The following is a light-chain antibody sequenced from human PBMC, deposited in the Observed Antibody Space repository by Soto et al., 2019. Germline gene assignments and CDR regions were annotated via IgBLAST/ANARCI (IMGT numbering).Light chain of an antibody. Sequence: DIQLTQSPSFLFASVGDRVSITCRASQDVGHFLAWYQQKAGKAPKLLMFAASTLQSEVPARFRGRGSGTEFSLTITSLQPEDYATYYCQQLDSYLSFTFGGGNKVEIK. V-gene: IGKV1-9*01. J-gene: IGKJ4*01. CDR2: AAS. CDR1: QDVGHF. CDR3: QQLDSYLSFT.